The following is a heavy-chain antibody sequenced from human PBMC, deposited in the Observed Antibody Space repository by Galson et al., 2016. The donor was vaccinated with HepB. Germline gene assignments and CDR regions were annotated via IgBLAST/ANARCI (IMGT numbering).Heavy chain of an antibody. CDR1: GFIFNNFG. Sequence: SLRLSCAASGFIFNNFGMHWVRQAPGKGLEWVAVISPDGSKIYYADSVKGRFTISRDNSKSTPFLQMNSLRADDTAMYYCAKVFRQYSYGYSGWYFDLWGRGTLVTVSS. CDR2: ISPDGSKI. J-gene: IGHJ2*01. V-gene: IGHV3-30*18. CDR3: AKVFRQYSYGYSGWYFDL. D-gene: IGHD5-18*01.